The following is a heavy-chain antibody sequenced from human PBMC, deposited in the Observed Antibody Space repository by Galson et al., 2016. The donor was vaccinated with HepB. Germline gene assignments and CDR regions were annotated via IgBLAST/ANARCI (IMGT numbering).Heavy chain of an antibody. CDR3: AREIGYVRFGYHYGMDV. D-gene: IGHD3-10*01. V-gene: IGHV3-21*06. Sequence: SLRLSCAASGFTFSDYNLNWVRQAPGKGLEWVSSITSSNTYTYYADSVKGRFTISRDNAKNSLYLHMNSLRAEDTGMYYRAREIGYVRFGYHYGMDVWGQGTTVTVSS. CDR1: GFTFSDYN. J-gene: IGHJ6*02. CDR2: ITSSNTYT.